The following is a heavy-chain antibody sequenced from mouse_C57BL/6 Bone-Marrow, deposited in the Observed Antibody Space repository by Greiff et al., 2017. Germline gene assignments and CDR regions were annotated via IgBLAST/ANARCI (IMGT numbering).Heavy chain of an antibody. CDR2: ISSGSSTI. V-gene: IGHV5-17*01. Sequence: EVQVVESGGGLVKPGGSLKLSCAASGFTFSDYGMHWVRQAPEKGLEWVAYISSGSSTIYYADTVKGRFTISRDNAKNTLFLQMTSLRSEDTAMYYCASSGSSYDYYAMDYWGQGTSVTVAS. CDR1: GFTFSDYG. J-gene: IGHJ4*01. D-gene: IGHD1-1*01. CDR3: ASSGSSYDYYAMDY.